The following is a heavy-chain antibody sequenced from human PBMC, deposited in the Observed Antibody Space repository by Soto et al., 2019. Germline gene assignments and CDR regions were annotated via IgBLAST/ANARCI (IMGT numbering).Heavy chain of an antibody. CDR3: TRDASRDSSARGWFDP. J-gene: IGHJ5*02. CDR2: ISSNSAYI. V-gene: IGHV3-21*01. CDR1: GIPLRSFT. D-gene: IGHD6-13*01. Sequence: GGSLRLTCPASGIPLRSFTMNLVRPAQGKGLEWVSTISSNSAYIYYTDALRGRFTISRDNAKNSLHLQMNSLRAEDTAVYYCTRDASRDSSARGWFDPWGPGNRVSVSS.